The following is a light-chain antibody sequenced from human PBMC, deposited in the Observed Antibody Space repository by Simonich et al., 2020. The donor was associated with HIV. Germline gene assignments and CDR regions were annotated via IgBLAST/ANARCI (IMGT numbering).Light chain of an antibody. Sequence: DIQLTQSPSSLSASVGDRDPITCQASQDINNYLNWYLQKPGKTPKLLIYDASNLETGVPARFSGSGSGTDFTFTISSLQPEDIATYYCQQYDNVPITFGQGTRLEI. CDR3: QQYDNVPIT. CDR1: QDINNY. CDR2: DAS. V-gene: IGKV1-33*01. J-gene: IGKJ5*01.